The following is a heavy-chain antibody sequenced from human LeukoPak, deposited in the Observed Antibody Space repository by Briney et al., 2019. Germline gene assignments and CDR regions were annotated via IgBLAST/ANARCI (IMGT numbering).Heavy chain of an antibody. Sequence: PSETLSLTCTVSDGSISNYYWSWIRQPAGKGLEWIGRIYTSGSTNYNPSLKSRVTMSVDTSKNQFSLKLSSVTAADTAVYYCARGTVTTYNAFDIWGQGTMVTVSS. CDR3: ARGTVTTYNAFDI. CDR2: IYTSGST. CDR1: DGSISNYY. J-gene: IGHJ3*02. V-gene: IGHV4-4*07. D-gene: IGHD4-17*01.